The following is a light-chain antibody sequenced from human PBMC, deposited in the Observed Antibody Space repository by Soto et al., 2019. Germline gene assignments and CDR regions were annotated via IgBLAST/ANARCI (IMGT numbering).Light chain of an antibody. CDR2: EAN. Sequence: QSALTQPASVSGSPGQSVTIPCTGTSSDVGSYNFVSWYQQHPGKAPKLMIYEANKRPSGVSNHFSGSKSGNTASLTISGLKAEDEADYYCCSYAGSNNYVFGGGTKLTVL. CDR3: CSYAGSNNYV. CDR1: SSDVGSYNF. V-gene: IGLV2-23*01. J-gene: IGLJ1*01.